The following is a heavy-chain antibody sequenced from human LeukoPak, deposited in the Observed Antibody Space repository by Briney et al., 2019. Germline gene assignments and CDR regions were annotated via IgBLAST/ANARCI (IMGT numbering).Heavy chain of an antibody. CDR1: GYIFANYW. CDR2: IYPDDSDT. D-gene: IGHD5-24*01. J-gene: IGHJ4*02. Sequence: GESLKISCKGSGYIFANYWIAWVRQMPGKGLEWMGIIYPDDSDTRYSPSFQGQVTISADKSIATAYLQWSSLKASDTAMYYCARRVEMATSPFDYWGQGTLVTVSS. CDR3: ARRVEMATSPFDY. V-gene: IGHV5-51*01.